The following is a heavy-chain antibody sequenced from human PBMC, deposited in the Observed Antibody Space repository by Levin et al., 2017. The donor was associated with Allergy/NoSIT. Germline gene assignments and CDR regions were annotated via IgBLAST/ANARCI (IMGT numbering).Heavy chain of an antibody. D-gene: IGHD2-15*01. CDR2: INYSGNT. CDR1: GASLGNGGYY. V-gene: IGHV4-31*03. Sequence: SETLSLTCTVSGASLGNGGYYWSWVRQHPGKGLEWMGYINYSGNTYYNPSLESRLTISVDASKNHFSLRLSSVTAADTALYFCARGPVDIVVVKETIPGFDYWGQGTLVTVSS. J-gene: IGHJ4*02. CDR3: ARGPVDIVVVKETIPGFDY.